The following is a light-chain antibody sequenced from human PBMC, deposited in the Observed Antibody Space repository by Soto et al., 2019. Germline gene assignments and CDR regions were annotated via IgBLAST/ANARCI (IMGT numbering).Light chain of an antibody. Sequence: DIPMTQSPSSLSASIGDRVTITCRANQDINSYLIWYQQKLGQAPKLLIYAASTLASGVPSRFSGSESGTDLTLTISGLEHEDSATYYCQQSYKTPWTFGQGTKVEI. CDR1: QDINSY. J-gene: IGKJ1*01. CDR3: QQSYKTPWT. V-gene: IGKV1-39*01. CDR2: AAS.